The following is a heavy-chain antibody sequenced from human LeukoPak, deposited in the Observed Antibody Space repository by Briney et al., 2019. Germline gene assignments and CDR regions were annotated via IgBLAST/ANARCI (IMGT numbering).Heavy chain of an antibody. CDR3: ARGGYYGLGNDFRFDP. CDR1: GVSITSGNYY. CDR2: LYSGGTT. V-gene: IGHV4-61*02. Sequence: SETLSLTCSVSGVSITSGNYYWSWIRQPAGKTLEWIGRLYSGGTTNYSPSLKSRVTISVDTSKNQFSLKLSSVTAADTAVYYCARGGYYGLGNDFRFDPWGQGTLVTVSS. J-gene: IGHJ5*02. D-gene: IGHD3-10*01.